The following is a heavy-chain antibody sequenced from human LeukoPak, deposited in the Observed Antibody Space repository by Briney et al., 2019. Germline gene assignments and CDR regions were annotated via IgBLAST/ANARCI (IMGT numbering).Heavy chain of an antibody. Sequence: SGTLSLTCAVSSGSITSSNYWSWVRQPPGKGLEWIGEINHSGTTNYNPSLRSRVIISVDKSKNQFSLKLSSVTAADTAFYYCARWYYTGSGYYYDFWGQGTLVTVSS. CDR3: ARWYYTGSGYYYDF. CDR2: INHSGTT. V-gene: IGHV4-4*02. J-gene: IGHJ4*02. CDR1: SGSITSSNY. D-gene: IGHD3-22*01.